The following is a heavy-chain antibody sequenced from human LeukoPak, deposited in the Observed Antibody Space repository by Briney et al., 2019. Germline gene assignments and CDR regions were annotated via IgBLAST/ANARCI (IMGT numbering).Heavy chain of an antibody. CDR3: ARDWGESYFDY. CDR2: INSDGSST. V-gene: IGHV3-74*01. J-gene: IGHJ4*02. CDR1: GFTFSSYW. D-gene: IGHD3-16*01. Sequence: GGSLRLSCAASGFTFSSYWMHWDRQAPGKGLVWVSRINSDGSSTSYADSVKGRFTISRDNAKNTLYLQVISLRAEDTAVYYCARDWGESYFDYWGQGTLVTVSS.